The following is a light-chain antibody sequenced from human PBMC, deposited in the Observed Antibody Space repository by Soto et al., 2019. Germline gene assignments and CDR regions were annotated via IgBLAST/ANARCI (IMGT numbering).Light chain of an antibody. V-gene: IGKV3-15*01. J-gene: IGKJ5*01. Sequence: IVMTQSPTTLSVSPGPGLTLSCRASQSVRSHLAWYQQKNGQPPRILIYGASTRAAGVPARFSGSQSGTEFNLTISSLQSEDFALYVCQQQNNRPITFGQGTRLEIK. CDR2: GAS. CDR3: QQQNNRPIT. CDR1: QSVRSH.